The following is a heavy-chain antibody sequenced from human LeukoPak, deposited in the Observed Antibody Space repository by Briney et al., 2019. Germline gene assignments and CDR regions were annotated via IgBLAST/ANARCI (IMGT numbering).Heavy chain of an antibody. J-gene: IGHJ4*02. Sequence: SETLSLTCAVYGGSFSGYYWSWIRQPPGKGLEWIGEIHHSGSTNYNPSLKSRVTISVDTSKNQFSLKLSSVTAADTAVYYCARGRGSSGTRFDYWGQGTLVTVSS. V-gene: IGHV4-34*01. D-gene: IGHD6-19*01. CDR1: GGSFSGYY. CDR2: IHHSGST. CDR3: ARGRGSSGTRFDY.